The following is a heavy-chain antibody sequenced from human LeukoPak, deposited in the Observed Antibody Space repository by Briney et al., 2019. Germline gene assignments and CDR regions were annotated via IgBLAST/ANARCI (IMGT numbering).Heavy chain of an antibody. CDR2: INPHSGGT. CDR1: GYTFTGYY. V-gene: IGHV1-2*02. D-gene: IGHD2-15*01. Sequence: EALVKVSCKASGYTFTGYYIHWVRQAPGQGLEWMGWINPHSGGTNYAQKFQGRVTMTRDTSISTAYMELSRLRSDDTAVYYCARALVADSAFDYWGQETLVTVSS. J-gene: IGHJ4*02. CDR3: ARALVADSAFDY.